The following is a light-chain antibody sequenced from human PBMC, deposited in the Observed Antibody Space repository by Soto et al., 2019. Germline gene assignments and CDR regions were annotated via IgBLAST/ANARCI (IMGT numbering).Light chain of an antibody. CDR3: QQYNNWPPT. CDR2: GAS. Sequence: EIVLPQSPATLSVSPGESVTLSCRASESVDINLAWYQQKPGQAHRLLIYGASTRATDMPGTFSGRGSGTEFTLTISSLQSEEFAVYYCQQYNNWPPTFGKGTRLEIK. V-gene: IGKV3-15*01. CDR1: ESVDIN. J-gene: IGKJ5*01.